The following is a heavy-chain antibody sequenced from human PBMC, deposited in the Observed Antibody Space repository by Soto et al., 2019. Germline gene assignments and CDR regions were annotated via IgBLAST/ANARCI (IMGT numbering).Heavy chain of an antibody. V-gene: IGHV4-34*01. J-gene: IGHJ6*02. CDR3: AREYYGSGSSYGMDV. CDR2: INHSGST. D-gene: IGHD3-10*01. Sequence: LXLTFAVYCGSFSVYYWSWIRQPPGKGLEWIGEINHSGSTNYNPSLKSRVTISVDTSKNQFSLKLSSVTAADTAVYYCAREYYGSGSSYGMDVWGQGTTVTVSS. CDR1: CGSFSVYY.